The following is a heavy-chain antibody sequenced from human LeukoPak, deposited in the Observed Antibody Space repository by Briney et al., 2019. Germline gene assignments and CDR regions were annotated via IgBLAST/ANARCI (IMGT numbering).Heavy chain of an antibody. CDR2: ISWNSDSI. D-gene: IGHD6-19*01. CDR1: GFTFDDYG. CDR3: AKDTSGWYIGYFDY. V-gene: IGHV3-9*03. J-gene: IGHJ4*02. Sequence: SGGSLRLSCAASGFTFDDYGMSWVRQAPGKGLEWVSGISWNSDSIGYADSVKGRFTISRDNAKNSLYLQMNSLSPEDMALYYCAKDTSGWYIGYFDYWGQGTLVTVSS.